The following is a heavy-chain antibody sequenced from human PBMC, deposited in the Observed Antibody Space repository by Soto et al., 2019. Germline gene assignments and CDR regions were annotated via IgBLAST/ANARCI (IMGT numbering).Heavy chain of an antibody. CDR3: ASSFTVPAAIDY. D-gene: IGHD2-2*02. J-gene: IGHJ4*02. Sequence: ASVKVSCKASGYTFTSYGISWVRQAPGQGLEWMGWISAYNGNTNYAQKLQGRVTITRDTSASTAYMELSSLRSEDTAVYYCASSFTVPAAIDYWGQGTLVTVSS. CDR1: GYTFTSYG. CDR2: ISAYNGNT. V-gene: IGHV1-18*01.